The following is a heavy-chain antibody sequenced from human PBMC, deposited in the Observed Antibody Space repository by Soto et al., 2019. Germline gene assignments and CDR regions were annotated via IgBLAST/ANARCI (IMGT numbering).Heavy chain of an antibody. CDR1: XFXFXXYX. CDR3: ARDLGDTGI. J-gene: IGHJ3*02. V-gene: IGHV3-30-3*01. Sequence: QVQLVESGGGVVQPGRSLRLSCAXXXFXFXXYXMHWVRXAXGKGLEWVAVISYDGSNKYYADSVKGRFTISRDNSKNTLYLQMNSLRAEDTAVYYCARDLGDTGIWGQGTMVTVSS. D-gene: IGHD2-21*01. CDR2: ISYDGSNK.